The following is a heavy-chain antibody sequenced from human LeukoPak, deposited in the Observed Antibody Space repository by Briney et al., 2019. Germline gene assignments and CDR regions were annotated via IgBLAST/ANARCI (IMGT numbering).Heavy chain of an antibody. CDR3: ARDDYDSSGYRFDY. V-gene: IGHV4-4*07. J-gene: IGHJ4*02. CDR1: GGSISSYY. D-gene: IGHD3-22*01. Sequence: SETLSLTCTVSGGSISSYYWSWIRQPAGKGLEWIGRIYTSGSTNYNPSLKSRVTMSVDTSKNQFSLKLSSVTAADTAVYYCARDDYDSSGYRFDYWGQGTLVTVSS. CDR2: IYTSGST.